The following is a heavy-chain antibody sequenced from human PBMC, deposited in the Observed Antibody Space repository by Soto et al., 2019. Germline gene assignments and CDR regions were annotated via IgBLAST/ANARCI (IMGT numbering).Heavy chain of an antibody. D-gene: IGHD3-3*01. Sequence: SETLSLTCTVSGGSVSSYYWSWIRQSPGKGLEWIGYVYYSGSTKYRPSLKSRVTISIDTQKNQFSLQLSSVTVADTAFYYCAGCGSLYGATRRLMDVGAKGTKVPVSS. CDR2: VYYSGST. V-gene: IGHV4-59*02. CDR3: AGCGSLYGATRRLMDV. J-gene: IGHJ6*03. CDR1: GGSVSSYY.